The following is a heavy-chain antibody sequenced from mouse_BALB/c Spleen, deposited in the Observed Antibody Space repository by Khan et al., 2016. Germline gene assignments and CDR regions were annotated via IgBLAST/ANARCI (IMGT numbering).Heavy chain of an antibody. V-gene: IGHV1-9*01. CDR2: ILPGNANS. Sequence: QIQLVQSGAELMKPGASVKISCKATGYTFSNYWIEWVKQRPGHGLEWIGDILPGNANSNYNENLKGKATLTADTSSNTAYMQLSSLTSEDSAVYYCASAWYSMDYWGQGTSVTVSS. CDR1: GYTFSNYW. J-gene: IGHJ4*01. CDR3: ASAWYSMDY.